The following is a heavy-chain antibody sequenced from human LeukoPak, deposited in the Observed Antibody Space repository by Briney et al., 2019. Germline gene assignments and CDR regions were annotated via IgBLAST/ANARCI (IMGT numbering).Heavy chain of an antibody. CDR1: GGSLNNYF. Sequence: SETLSLTCAVSGGSLNNYFWSWIRQAPGRGLEWIVEVSDSGRSNHTPSLQSRLIISEDNAKHQFSLNLYSVTAADTAVYYCARCEGVVGAPFDLWGRGTLVTVSS. V-gene: IGHV4-34*01. CDR2: VSDSGRS. CDR3: ARCEGVVGAPFDL. D-gene: IGHD2-2*01. J-gene: IGHJ2*01.